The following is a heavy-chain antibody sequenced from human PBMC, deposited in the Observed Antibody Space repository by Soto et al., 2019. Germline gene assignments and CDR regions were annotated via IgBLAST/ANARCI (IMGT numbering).Heavy chain of an antibody. CDR1: GFTFTNSP. D-gene: IGHD2-15*01. V-gene: IGHV1-58*01. CDR2: IIVGSGQT. J-gene: IGHJ3*02. CDR3: AAELYSGGSCCSFDI. Sequence: SVNYSCKTSGFTFTNSPVQWVLQAGGQRLEWIGWIIVGSGQTKSTQNLQERITITRDLSTSTAYMELSSLRSEDTAMYYCAAELYSGGSCCSFDIWG.